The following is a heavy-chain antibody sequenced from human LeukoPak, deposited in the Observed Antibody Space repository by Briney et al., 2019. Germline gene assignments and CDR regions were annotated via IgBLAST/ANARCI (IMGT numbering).Heavy chain of an antibody. V-gene: IGHV3-13*01. CDR3: ARVAPLTDAFDI. CDR1: GFTFSSYD. D-gene: IGHD3-16*02. J-gene: IGHJ3*02. Sequence: PGGSLRLSCAASGFTFSSYDMHWVRQATGKGLEWVSAIGTAGDTYYPGSVKGRFTISRENAKNSLYLQMNSLRAGDTAVYYCARVAPLTDAFDIWGQGTMVTVSS. CDR2: IGTAGDT.